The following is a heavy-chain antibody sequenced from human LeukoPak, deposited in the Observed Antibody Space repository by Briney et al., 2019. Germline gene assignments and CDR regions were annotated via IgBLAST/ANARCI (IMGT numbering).Heavy chain of an antibody. J-gene: IGHJ5*02. CDR1: GDSVSSNSAA. CDR3: ARDHAYCGGDCFNWFDP. D-gene: IGHD2-21*02. CDR2: TYYRSKWCN. V-gene: IGHV6-1*01. Sequence: SQTPSLTCAFPGDSVSSNSAAWNWIRQFPTRCLEWLGRTYYRSKWCNEYAVCVKSRMTNNPDTSNHKFSLQVNSVTPEDTAVYYCARDHAYCGGDCFNWFDPWGQGTLVTVSS.